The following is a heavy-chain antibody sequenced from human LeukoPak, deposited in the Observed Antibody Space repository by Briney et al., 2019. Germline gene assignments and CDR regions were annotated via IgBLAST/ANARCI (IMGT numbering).Heavy chain of an antibody. CDR2: ISGSGSTI. CDR3: ARRRGDSSSWSYFDY. D-gene: IGHD6-13*01. J-gene: IGHJ4*02. V-gene: IGHV3-48*04. Sequence: GGSLRLSCAASGFTFSSYAMSWVRQAPGKGLEWVSAISGSGSTIYYADSVKGRFTTSRDNAKNSLYLQMNSLRAEDTAVYYCARRRGDSSSWSYFDYWGQGTLVTVSS. CDR1: GFTFSSYA.